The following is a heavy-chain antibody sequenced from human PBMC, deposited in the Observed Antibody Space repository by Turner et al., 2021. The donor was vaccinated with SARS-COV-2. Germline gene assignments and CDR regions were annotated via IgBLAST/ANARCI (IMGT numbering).Heavy chain of an antibody. Sequence: QVQLVESGGGVVQPVRSPRHSVAASGFTFISYAMHLVRQARGKGLGVVVVISYERSNKYSADSVKGRFTISRDNSKTTLYLQMNSLRAEDTAVYYCARDGQSITIVRGVISPPFDYWGQGTLVTVSS. CDR2: ISYERSNK. D-gene: IGHD3-10*01. CDR1: GFTFISYA. CDR3: ARDGQSITIVRGVISPPFDY. J-gene: IGHJ4*02. V-gene: IGHV3-30-3*01.